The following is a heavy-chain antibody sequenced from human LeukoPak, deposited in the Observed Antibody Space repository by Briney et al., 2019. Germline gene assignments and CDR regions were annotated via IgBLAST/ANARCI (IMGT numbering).Heavy chain of an antibody. V-gene: IGHV1-18*01. J-gene: IGHJ3*02. CDR3: ARDGLLWFGELLRDAFDI. CDR2: ISAYNGNT. D-gene: IGHD3-10*01. Sequence: ASVKVSCKASGYTFTSYGISWVRQAPGQGLEWMGWISAYNGNTNYAQKLQGRVTMTTDTSTSTAYMELRSLRSDDTAVYYCARDGLLWFGELLRDAFDIWGQGTMVTVSS. CDR1: GYTFTSYG.